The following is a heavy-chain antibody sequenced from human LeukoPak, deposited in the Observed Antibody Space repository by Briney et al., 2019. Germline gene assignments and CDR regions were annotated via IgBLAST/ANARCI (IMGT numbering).Heavy chain of an antibody. CDR2: INSDAGST. D-gene: IGHD3-10*01. CDR1: GFTFSSYW. CDR3: SGSASHNWFDP. J-gene: IGHJ5*02. Sequence: PGGSLRLSCAASGFTFSSYWMHWVRQAPGKGLVWVSRINSDAGSTSYADSVKGRFTISRDNAKNTLYLQMSSLRAEDTAVYYCSGSASHNWFDPWGQGTLVTVSS. V-gene: IGHV3-74*01.